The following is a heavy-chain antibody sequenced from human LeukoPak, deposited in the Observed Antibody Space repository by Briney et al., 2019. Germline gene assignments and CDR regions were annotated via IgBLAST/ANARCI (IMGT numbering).Heavy chain of an antibody. Sequence: SETLSLTCTVSGGSISSYYWSWIRQPPGKGLEWIGYIYYSGSTNYNPSLKSRVTISVDTSKNQFSLKLSSVTAADTAVYYCASRYDETTHFDYWGQGTLVTVSS. D-gene: IGHD1-1*01. V-gene: IGHV4-59*08. CDR2: IYYSGST. J-gene: IGHJ4*02. CDR1: GGSISSYY. CDR3: ASRYDETTHFDY.